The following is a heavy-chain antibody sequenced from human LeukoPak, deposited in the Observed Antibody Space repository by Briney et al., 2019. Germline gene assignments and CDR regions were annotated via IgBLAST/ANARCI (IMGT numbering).Heavy chain of an antibody. CDR2: INPSGGST. Sequence: ASVKVSCKASGYTFTSYYMHWVRQAPGQGLEWMGIINPSGGSTSYAQKFQGRVTMTRDTSTSTVYMELRSLRSDDTAVYYCARGSISPGGYNWNYGLRWYFDYWGQGTLVTVSS. D-gene: IGHD1-7*01. V-gene: IGHV1-46*01. J-gene: IGHJ4*02. CDR1: GYTFTSYY. CDR3: ARGSISPGGYNWNYGLRWYFDY.